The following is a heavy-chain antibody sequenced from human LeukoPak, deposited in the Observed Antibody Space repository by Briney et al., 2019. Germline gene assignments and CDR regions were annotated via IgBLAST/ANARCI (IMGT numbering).Heavy chain of an antibody. Sequence: GGSLRLSCAASGFTFSSYWMSWVRQAPGKGLEWVANIKQDGSEKYYVDSVKGRFTISRDNAKNSLYLQMNSLRAEDTAVYYCAKPRPHSSNPFDYWVQGTLVTVSS. CDR1: GFTFSSYW. J-gene: IGHJ4*02. D-gene: IGHD6-13*01. V-gene: IGHV3-7*03. CDR2: IKQDGSEK. CDR3: AKPRPHSSNPFDY.